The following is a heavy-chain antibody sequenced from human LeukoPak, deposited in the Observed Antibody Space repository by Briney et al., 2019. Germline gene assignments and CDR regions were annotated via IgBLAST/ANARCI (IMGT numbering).Heavy chain of an antibody. V-gene: IGHV1-69*13. D-gene: IGHD4-17*01. J-gene: IGHJ5*02. CDR3: ASVTNDYGDYDRFDP. CDR1: GGTFSSYA. CDR2: IIPIFGTA. Sequence: GASVKVSCKASGGTFSSYAISWVRQAPGQGLEWMGGIIPIFGTANYAQKFQGRVTITADESTSTAYMELSSLRSEGTAVYYCASVTNDYGDYDRFDPWGQGTLVTVSS.